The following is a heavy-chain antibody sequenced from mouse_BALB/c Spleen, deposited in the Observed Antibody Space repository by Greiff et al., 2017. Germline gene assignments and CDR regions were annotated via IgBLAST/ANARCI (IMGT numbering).Heavy chain of an antibody. CDR1: GFTFSSYA. J-gene: IGHJ3*01. D-gene: IGHD1-1*01. Sequence: EVHLVESGGGLVKPGGSLKLSCAASGFTFSSYAMSWVRQTPEKRLEWVASISSGGSTYYPDSVKGRFTISRDNARNILYLQMSSLRSEDTAMYYCARGLGYYGSSSWFAYWGQGTLVTVSA. CDR2: ISSGGST. V-gene: IGHV5-6-5*01. CDR3: ARGLGYYGSSSWFAY.